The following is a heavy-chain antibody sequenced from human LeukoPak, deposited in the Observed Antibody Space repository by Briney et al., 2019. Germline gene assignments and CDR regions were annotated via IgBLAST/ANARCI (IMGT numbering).Heavy chain of an antibody. V-gene: IGHV3-15*01. J-gene: IGHJ1*01. CDR1: GFTLNNAW. CDR2: IKRETDGGTI. D-gene: IGHD3-22*01. CDR3: TTDRYYDNSELQFQH. Sequence: GGSLRLSCAASGFTLNNAWMSWVRQAPGKGLEWLGRIKRETDGGTIDYAAPVKGRFTISRDDSRNTLYLQMDSLKIEDTAVYFCTTDRYYDNSELQFQHWGQGTMVTVSS.